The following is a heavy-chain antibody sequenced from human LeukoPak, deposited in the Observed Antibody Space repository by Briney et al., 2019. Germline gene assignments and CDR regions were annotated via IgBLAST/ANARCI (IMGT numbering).Heavy chain of an antibody. CDR1: GFTFTNYN. J-gene: IGHJ3*02. CDR2: INHSGGST. V-gene: IGHV1-46*01. CDR3: VRVRDGYNDAYDI. D-gene: IGHD5-24*01. Sequence: ASVKVSCKASGFTFTNYNLHWVRQAPGQRLEWMGIINHSGGSTNYAQNFQGRVTMTRDTSTSTVYMELSSLRSEDTAVYYCVRVRDGYNDAYDIWGQGTTVTVPS.